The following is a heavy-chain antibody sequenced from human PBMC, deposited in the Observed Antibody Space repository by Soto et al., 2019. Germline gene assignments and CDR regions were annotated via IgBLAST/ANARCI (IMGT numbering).Heavy chain of an antibody. J-gene: IGHJ5*02. Sequence: QVQLQESGPGLVKPSQTLSLTCTVSGGSISSGDYYWSWIRQPPGKGLEWIGYIYYSGSTYYNPSLKSGVTISVYTSKKQFSLKLRSVTAADTAVYYCARNYDFSGWFDPWGQGTLVTVSS. CDR2: IYYSGST. CDR3: ARNYDFSGWFDP. D-gene: IGHD3-3*01. CDR1: GGSISSGDYY. V-gene: IGHV4-30-4*01.